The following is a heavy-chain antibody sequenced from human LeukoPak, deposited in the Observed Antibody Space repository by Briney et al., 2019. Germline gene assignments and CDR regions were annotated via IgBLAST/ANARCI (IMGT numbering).Heavy chain of an antibody. D-gene: IGHD1-26*01. V-gene: IGHV3-23*01. CDR2: ISGSGGST. CDR3: AKDLSSGNYLYYYGVDV. Sequence: AGGSLRLSCAASGFTFSNYAMSWVRQAPGRGLEWVSAISGSGGSTYYTDSVKGRFTISRDNSKNTLYLQMNSLRVEDTAVYYCAKDLSSGNYLYYYGVDVWGQGTTVTVSS. J-gene: IGHJ6*02. CDR1: GFTFSNYA.